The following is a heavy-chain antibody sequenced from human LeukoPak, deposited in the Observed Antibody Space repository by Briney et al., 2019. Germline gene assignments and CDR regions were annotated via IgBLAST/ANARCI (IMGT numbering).Heavy chain of an antibody. V-gene: IGHV3-53*01. Sequence: PGGSLRLSCAASGFTVSTNYMTWVRQAPGKGLEWVSTIYIGGSTYYADSVKSRLTISRDNSKNTLYLQMNSLRAEDTAVYYCARDRAVPGRGYYFDCWGQGTLVTVSS. J-gene: IGHJ4*02. CDR3: ARDRAVPGRGYYFDC. CDR2: IYIGGST. D-gene: IGHD6-19*01. CDR1: GFTVSTNY.